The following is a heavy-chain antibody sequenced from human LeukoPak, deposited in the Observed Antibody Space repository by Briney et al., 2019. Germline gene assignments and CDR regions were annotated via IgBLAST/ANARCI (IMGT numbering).Heavy chain of an antibody. CDR2: IYSRGAT. D-gene: IGHD2-2*01. Sequence: PGGPLRLSCAASGFTVGNNYMSWVRHAPGKGLEWCSEIYSRGATYYADSVKGRFTISRDSSKSTLYLQMNSLRAEDTAVYYCATAPSSIFDYWGQGTLVTVSS. V-gene: IGHV3-53*01. CDR1: GFTVGNNY. CDR3: ATAPSSIFDY. J-gene: IGHJ4*02.